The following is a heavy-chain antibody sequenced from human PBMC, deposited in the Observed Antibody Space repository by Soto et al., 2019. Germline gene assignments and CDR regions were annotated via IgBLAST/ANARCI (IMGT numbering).Heavy chain of an antibody. V-gene: IGHV4-31*03. CDR1: GGSISSGGFH. D-gene: IGHD6-13*01. CDR2: IYYSGST. CDR3: ARDPAAGRGNFDY. Sequence: QVQLQESGPGLVKPSQTLSLTCTVSGGSISSGGFHWNWIRQHPGKGLEWIGYIYYSGSTYYNPPLNSRITTSVATSKNHFSLKLSSVTAADTAVYYCARDPAAGRGNFDYWGQGTLVTVSS. J-gene: IGHJ4*02.